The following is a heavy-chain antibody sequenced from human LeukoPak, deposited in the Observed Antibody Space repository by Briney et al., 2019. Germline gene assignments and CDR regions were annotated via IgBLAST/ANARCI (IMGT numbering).Heavy chain of an antibody. CDR3: ARVGRPGGYVWSGYYRSGYYFDY. Sequence: SETLSLTCAVYGGSFSGYYWSWIRQPPGKGLEWIGEINHSGSTNYNPSLKGRVTISVDTSKNQFSLKLSSVTAADTAVYYCARVGRPGGYVWSGYYRSGYYFDYWGQGTLVTVSS. CDR2: INHSGST. D-gene: IGHD3-3*01. J-gene: IGHJ4*02. CDR1: GGSFSGYY. V-gene: IGHV4-34*01.